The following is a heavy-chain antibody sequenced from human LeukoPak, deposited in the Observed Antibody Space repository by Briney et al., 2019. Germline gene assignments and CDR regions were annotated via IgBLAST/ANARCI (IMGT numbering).Heavy chain of an antibody. CDR2: IYHSGST. D-gene: IGHD2-21*02. J-gene: IGHJ5*02. CDR3: ARPVAYCGGDCYFSWFDP. CDR1: GYSISSGYY. V-gene: IGHV4-38-2*02. Sequence: PSETLSLTCTVSGYSISSGYYWGWIRQPPGEGLEWIGSIYHSGSTYYNPSLKSRVTISVDTSKNQFSLKLSSVTAADTAVYYCARPVAYCGGDCYFSWFDPWGQGTLVTVSS.